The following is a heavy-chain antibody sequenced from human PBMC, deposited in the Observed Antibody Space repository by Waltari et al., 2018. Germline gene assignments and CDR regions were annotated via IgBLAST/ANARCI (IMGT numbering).Heavy chain of an antibody. CDR3: AKDRLGQWPPGALLNWFDP. V-gene: IGHV3-23*01. Sequence: EVQLLESGGGLVQPGGSLRLSCAASGFTFSSYAMSWVRQAPEKGLEWVSVISGRDGSTHYADSVKGRFTISRDNSKNTLYLEMNSLRVDDTAVYYCAKDRLGQWPPGALLNWFDPWGQGTLVTVSS. CDR2: ISGRDGST. J-gene: IGHJ5*02. CDR1: GFTFSSYA. D-gene: IGHD6-19*01.